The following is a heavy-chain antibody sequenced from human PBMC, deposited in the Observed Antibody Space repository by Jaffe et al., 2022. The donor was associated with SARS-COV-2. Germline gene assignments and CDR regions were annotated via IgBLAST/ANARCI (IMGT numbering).Heavy chain of an antibody. CDR3: ARDGDALDAFDI. Sequence: QVQLVESGGGVVQPGRSLRLSCAASGFTFSSYAMHWVRQAPGKGLEWVAVISYDGSNKYYADSVKGRFTISRDNSKNTLYLQMNSLRAEDTAVYYCARDGDALDAFDIWGQGTMVTVSS. CDR2: ISYDGSNK. D-gene: IGHD2-21*02. V-gene: IGHV3-30*04. CDR1: GFTFSSYA. J-gene: IGHJ3*02.